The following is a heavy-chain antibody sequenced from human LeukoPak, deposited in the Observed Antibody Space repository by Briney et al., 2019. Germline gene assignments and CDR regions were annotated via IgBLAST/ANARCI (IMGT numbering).Heavy chain of an antibody. J-gene: IGHJ4*02. CDR1: GFTLSSHY. D-gene: IGHD1-1*01. CDR3: ATNWNLDQ. CDR2: ISHSGDRT. Sequence: GGSLRLSCAASGFTLSSHYMNWVRQAPGKGLEWVSVISHSGDRTYYAGSVKGRFTISRDNAKNTLDLQMNSLRVEDTAVYYCATNWNLDQWGQGTLVTVSS. V-gene: IGHV3-23*01.